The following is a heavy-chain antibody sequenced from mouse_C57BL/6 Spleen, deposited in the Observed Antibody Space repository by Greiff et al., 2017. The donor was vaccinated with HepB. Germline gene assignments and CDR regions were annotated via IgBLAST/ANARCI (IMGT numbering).Heavy chain of an antibody. CDR2: ISSGGDYI. D-gene: IGHD4-1*01. CDR1: GFTFSSYA. J-gene: IGHJ1*03. V-gene: IGHV5-9-1*02. Sequence: EVQRVESGEGLVKPGGSLKLSCAASGFTFSSYAMSWVRQTPEKRLEWVAYISSGGDYIYYADTVKGRFTISRDNARNTLYLQMSSLKSEDTAMYYCTRGGDWYWYFDVWGTGTTVTVSS. CDR3: TRGGDWYWYFDV.